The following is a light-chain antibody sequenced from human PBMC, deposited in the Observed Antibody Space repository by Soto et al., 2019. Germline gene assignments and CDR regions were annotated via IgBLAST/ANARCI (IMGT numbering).Light chain of an antibody. V-gene: IGLV2-14*01. CDR2: DVS. J-gene: IGLJ1*01. Sequence: QSALTQPASVSGSPGQSITSSCTGTSTDVGSYNYVSWYQQHPGKAPKLMIYDVSNLPSGVYNRFSGSKSGNTASLPISGLRAEDEADYYCSSYTSSSTLYVFGTGTKRTVL. CDR1: STDVGSYNY. CDR3: SSYTSSSTLYV.